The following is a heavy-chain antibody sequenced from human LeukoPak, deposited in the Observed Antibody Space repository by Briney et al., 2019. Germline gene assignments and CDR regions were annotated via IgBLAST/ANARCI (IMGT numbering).Heavy chain of an antibody. CDR2: ISGSSSNR. Sequence: PGGSLRLFCAASGFTFSSYTMNWVRQAPGKGLEWISYISGSSSNRYYADSVKGRFTISRDNAKNSLYLQMNSLRDEDTAVYYCARSDYDVLTGYCLNWFDPWGQGTLVTVSS. CDR3: ARSDYDVLTGYCLNWFDP. V-gene: IGHV3-48*02. CDR1: GFTFSSYT. D-gene: IGHD3-9*01. J-gene: IGHJ5*02.